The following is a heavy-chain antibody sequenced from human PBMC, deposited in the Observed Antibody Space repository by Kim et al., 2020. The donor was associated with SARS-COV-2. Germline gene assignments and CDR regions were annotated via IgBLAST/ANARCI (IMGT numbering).Heavy chain of an antibody. D-gene: IGHD2-2*01. CDR2: ISAYNGNT. CDR3: ARGSRGRGRGYCSSTSCSPRAPFDY. J-gene: IGHJ4*02. CDR1: GYTFTSYG. V-gene: IGHV1-18*01. Sequence: ASVKVSCKASGYTFTSYGISWVRQAPGQGLEWMGWISAYNGNTNYAQKLQGRVTMTTDTSTSTAYMELRSLRSDDTAVYYCARGSRGRGRGYCSSTSCSPRAPFDYWGQGTLVTVSS.